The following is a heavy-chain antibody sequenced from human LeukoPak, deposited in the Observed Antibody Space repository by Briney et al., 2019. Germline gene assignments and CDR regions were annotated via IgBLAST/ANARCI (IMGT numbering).Heavy chain of an antibody. V-gene: IGHV3-48*01. CDR2: ISSSSSKI. D-gene: IGHD6-19*01. Sequence: GGSLRLSCAASGFTFSSYSMNWVRQAPGKGLEWVSYISSSSSKIYYADSVKGRFTISRDNVKNSLYMQMNSLRAEDMAVSYCATAGSGWYHYYYYYMDVWGKGTTVTVSS. CDR3: ATAGSGWYHYYYYYMDV. J-gene: IGHJ6*03. CDR1: GFTFSSYS.